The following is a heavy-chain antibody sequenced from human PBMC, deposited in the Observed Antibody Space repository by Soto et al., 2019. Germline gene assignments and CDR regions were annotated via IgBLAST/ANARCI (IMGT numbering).Heavy chain of an antibody. CDR3: ARTDAYNSSFFDS. CDR2: IHHTGKT. J-gene: IGHJ4*02. V-gene: IGHV4-31*03. D-gene: IGHD6-6*01. Sequence: QVQLQEMGPGLVKPSQTLTITCTVSCDSVNSAYWSWIRQLPGKGLEWMGNIHHTGKTFYNPSLKSRVAISIDTSKPLFSLKMRSITAADTAVYYCARTDAYNSSFFDSWGQGTVVTVSS. CDR1: CDSVNSAY.